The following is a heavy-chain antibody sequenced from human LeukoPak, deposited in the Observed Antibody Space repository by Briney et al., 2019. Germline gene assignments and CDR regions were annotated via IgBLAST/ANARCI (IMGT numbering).Heavy chain of an antibody. J-gene: IGHJ4*02. D-gene: IGHD2-2*01. CDR1: GGSFSGYY. Sequence: TPSETLSLTCAVYGGSFSGYYWCWIRQPPGKGLEWIGEINHSGSTNYNPSLKSRVTISVDTSKNQFSLKLSSVTAADTAVYYCAISGPRRYCSSTSCPTKLAYWGQGTLVTVSS. CDR3: AISGPRRYCSSTSCPTKLAY. CDR2: INHSGST. V-gene: IGHV4-34*01.